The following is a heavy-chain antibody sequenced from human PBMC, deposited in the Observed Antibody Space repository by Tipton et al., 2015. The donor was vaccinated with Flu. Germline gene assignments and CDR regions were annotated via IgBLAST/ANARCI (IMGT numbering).Heavy chain of an antibody. CDR2: IYDSGST. CDR1: CGSISSGAHY. V-gene: IGHV4-31*03. J-gene: IGHJ4*02. Sequence: TLSLTCTVSCGSISSGAHYWSWIRQHPGKGLEWIGYIYDSGSTFYNPSLKSRLTMLVDTSKNQFSLNLNSVTAADTAVYYCARGCSPFDKGGQGTLVTVAS. D-gene: IGHD6-13*01. CDR3: ARGCSPFDK.